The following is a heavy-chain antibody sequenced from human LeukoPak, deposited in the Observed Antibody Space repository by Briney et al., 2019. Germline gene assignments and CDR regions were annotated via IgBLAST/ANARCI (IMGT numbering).Heavy chain of an antibody. J-gene: IGHJ4*02. CDR1: GFTFSSYG. V-gene: IGHV3-30*02. CDR2: IWYGGSNK. Sequence: GGSLRLSCAASGFTFSSYGMHWVRQAPGKGLEWVAVIWYGGSNKYYADSVKGRFTISRDNSKNTLYLQMNSLRAEDTAVYYCAKDPQYSYDDTGTFDSWGQGTLVTVSS. D-gene: IGHD3-22*01. CDR3: AKDPQYSYDDTGTFDS.